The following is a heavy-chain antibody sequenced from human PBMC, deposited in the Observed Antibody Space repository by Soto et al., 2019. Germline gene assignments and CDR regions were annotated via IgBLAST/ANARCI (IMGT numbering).Heavy chain of an antibody. CDR3: ARERTNWFDP. J-gene: IGHJ5*02. CDR1: GGSISSGGYY. Sequence: SETLSLTCTVSGGSISSGGYYWSWIRQHPGKGLEWIGYIYYSGSTYYNPSLKSRVTISVDTSKNQFSLKLSSVTAADTAVYYCARERTNWFDPWGQGTLVTVSS. V-gene: IGHV4-31*03. CDR2: IYYSGST.